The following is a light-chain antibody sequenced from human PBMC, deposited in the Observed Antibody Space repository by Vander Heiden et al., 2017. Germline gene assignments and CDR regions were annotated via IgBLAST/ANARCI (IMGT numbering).Light chain of an antibody. CDR3: QQYGSSPVT. Sequence: EIVLTQSPATLSLSPGERATLSCRASQSVSSSYLAWYQQKPGQAPRLLIYGASSRATGIPDRFSGSGSGTDSTLTISRLEPEDFAVYYCQQYGSSPVTFGQGTKLEIK. CDR2: GAS. V-gene: IGKV3-20*01. J-gene: IGKJ2*01. CDR1: QSVSSSY.